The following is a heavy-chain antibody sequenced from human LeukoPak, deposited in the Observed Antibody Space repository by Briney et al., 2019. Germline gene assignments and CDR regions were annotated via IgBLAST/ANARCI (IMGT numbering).Heavy chain of an antibody. Sequence: ASVKVSCKASGGTFSSYAISWVRQAPGQGLEWMGGIIPIFGTANYAQKFQGRVTITTDESTSTAYMELSSLRSEDTAVYYCATFPQDYGDYVFDYWGQGTLVTVSS. V-gene: IGHV1-69*05. J-gene: IGHJ4*02. CDR3: ATFPQDYGDYVFDY. CDR2: IIPIFGTA. CDR1: GGTFSSYA. D-gene: IGHD4-17*01.